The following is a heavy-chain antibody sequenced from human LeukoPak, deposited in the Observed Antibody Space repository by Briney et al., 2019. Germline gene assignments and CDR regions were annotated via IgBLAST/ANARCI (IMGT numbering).Heavy chain of an antibody. Sequence: GGSLRLSCAASGFTFINYGMSWVRQAPGKGLEWVSVISGSGENTYYADSVKGRYTISRDNFKNTLYLQMNSLRAEDTAVYYCANGAAAGTPTIGDYWGQGTLVTVSS. J-gene: IGHJ4*02. CDR1: GFTFINYG. D-gene: IGHD6-13*01. V-gene: IGHV3-23*01. CDR2: ISGSGENT. CDR3: ANGAAAGTPTIGDY.